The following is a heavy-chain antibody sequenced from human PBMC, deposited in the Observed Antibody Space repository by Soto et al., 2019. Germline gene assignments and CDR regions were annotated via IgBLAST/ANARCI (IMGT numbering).Heavy chain of an antibody. Sequence: PSETLSLTCTVSGDSVSSDSYYWSWIRQPPGKGLEWIGYIYHDGSTSYNPSLQSRVTMSINTSKNQFSLELSSVTAADTAIYYCAREGGVLRLSNWLDPWGQGTKVTVS. D-gene: IGHD3-3*01. CDR3: AREGGVLRLSNWLDP. V-gene: IGHV4-61*01. CDR2: IYHDGST. J-gene: IGHJ5*02. CDR1: GDSVSSDSYY.